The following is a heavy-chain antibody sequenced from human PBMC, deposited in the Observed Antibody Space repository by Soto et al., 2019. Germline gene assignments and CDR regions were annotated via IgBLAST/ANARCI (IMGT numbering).Heavy chain of an antibody. Sequence: QVQLQESGPRLVKPSETLSLTCIVSGGSISNYYWSWIRQPPGKGLEWIGYIYYSGSTNDNPSLQSRVTISVDTSKNQFSLKLSSVTAADTAVYYCARAVLPATAPFDYWGQGTLVTVSS. CDR3: ARAVLPATAPFDY. D-gene: IGHD2-2*01. CDR2: IYYSGST. V-gene: IGHV4-59*01. CDR1: GGSISNYY. J-gene: IGHJ4*02.